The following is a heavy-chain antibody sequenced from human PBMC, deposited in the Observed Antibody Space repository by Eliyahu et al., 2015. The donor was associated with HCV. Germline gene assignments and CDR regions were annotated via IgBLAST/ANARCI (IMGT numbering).Heavy chain of an antibody. Sequence: QVQLQESGPGLVKPSETLSLTCTVSGGSISSYYWSWIRQPPGKGLEWIGYIYFSANTNYNPSLKSRVTISVDTSKNQFSLKLSSVTAADTAVYYCTRHSGVVRGVVQAMDVWGQGTTVTVSS. D-gene: IGHD3-10*01. CDR1: GGSISSYY. V-gene: IGHV4-59*08. J-gene: IGHJ6*02. CDR3: TRHSGVVRGVVQAMDV. CDR2: IYFSANT.